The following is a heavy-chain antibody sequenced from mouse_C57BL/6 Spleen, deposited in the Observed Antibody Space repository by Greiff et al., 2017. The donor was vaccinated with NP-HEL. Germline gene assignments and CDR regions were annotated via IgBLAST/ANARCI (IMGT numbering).Heavy chain of an antibody. CDR1: GFTFSDYG. D-gene: IGHD2-5*01. J-gene: IGHJ4*01. V-gene: IGHV5-17*01. CDR3: AKIFYSNYVNYAMDY. Sequence: DVKLVESGGGLVKPGGSLKLSCAASGFTFSDYGMHWVRQAPEKGLEWVAYISSGSSTIYYADTVKGRFTISRDNAKNTLFLQMTSLRSEDTAMYYCAKIFYSNYVNYAMDYWGQGTSVTVSS. CDR2: ISSGSSTI.